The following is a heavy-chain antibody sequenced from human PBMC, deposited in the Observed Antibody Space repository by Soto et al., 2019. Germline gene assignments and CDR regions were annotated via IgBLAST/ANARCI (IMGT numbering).Heavy chain of an antibody. Sequence: QVQLQESGPGLVKPSETLSLTCSVSGGSISSYYWRWIRQPPGKGLEWIGYTYYTGSTNSNLSLKRRATRSLDTSKNQFALRLTSVTAADTAVYYCARASVCGDGSGAFDPWGEGTLVTVSS. V-gene: IGHV4-59*01. CDR2: TYYTGST. CDR1: GGSISSYY. D-gene: IGHD2-15*01. CDR3: ARASVCGDGSGAFDP. J-gene: IGHJ5*02.